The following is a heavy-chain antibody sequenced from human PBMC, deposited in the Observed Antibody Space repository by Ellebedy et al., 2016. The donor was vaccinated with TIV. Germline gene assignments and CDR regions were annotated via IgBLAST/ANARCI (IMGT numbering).Heavy chain of an antibody. V-gene: IGHV4-39*02. J-gene: IGHJ6*02. CDR1: GGSISRNTYY. CDR3: VTARRDPYYSGMDV. Sequence: MPGGSLRLSCSVSGGSISRNTYYWGWIRQPPGKGLEWIGSIHYSGSTYYNLSLKSRVTISLDMSKNRFSLELSSVTAADAAVYYCVTARRDPYYSGMDVWGQGTTVTVSS. CDR2: IHYSGST.